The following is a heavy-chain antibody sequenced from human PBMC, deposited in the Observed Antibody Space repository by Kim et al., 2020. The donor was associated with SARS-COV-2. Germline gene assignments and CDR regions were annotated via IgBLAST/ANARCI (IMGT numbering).Heavy chain of an antibody. D-gene: IGHD3-16*01. V-gene: IGHV3-23*01. J-gene: IGHJ1*01. CDR1: GFSFENYG. Sequence: GGSLRLSCVASGFSFENYGMSWVRQAPGKGLEWVTGITGSGDVSVYADSVEGRFTTSRDISKSTVYLEIRKLAAADTAIYLCAKSVISGAGSYYYIWGQG. CDR3: AKSVISGAGSYYYI. CDR2: ITGSGDVS.